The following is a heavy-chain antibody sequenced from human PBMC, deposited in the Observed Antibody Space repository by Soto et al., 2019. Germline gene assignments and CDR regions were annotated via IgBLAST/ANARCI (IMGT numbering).Heavy chain of an antibody. J-gene: IGHJ4*02. Sequence: SETLSLTCTVSGGSISNGGHYWNWIRQHPGKGLEWIGYIYHSGSAYYNPSLKSRVTISVDTSKNQFSLKLSSVTAADTAVYYCARRYYYDRSGYYYFDYWGQGTLVTVSS. CDR3: ARRYYYDRSGYYYFDY. CDR1: GGSISNGGHY. CDR2: IYHSGSA. V-gene: IGHV4-31*03. D-gene: IGHD3-22*01.